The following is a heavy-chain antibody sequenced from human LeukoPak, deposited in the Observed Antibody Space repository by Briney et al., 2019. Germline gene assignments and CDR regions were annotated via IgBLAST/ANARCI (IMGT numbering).Heavy chain of an antibody. CDR1: GYTFTSYA. V-gene: IGHV1-3*03. CDR2: INAGNGNT. CDR3: ARAYSSSWYYFDH. D-gene: IGHD6-13*01. J-gene: IGHJ4*02. Sequence: ASVKVSCKASGYTFTSYAMHWVRQAPGQRLEWMGWINAGNGNTKYSQEFQGRVTITRDTSASTAYMELSSLRSEDMAVYYCARAYSSSWYYFDHWGQGTLVTVSS.